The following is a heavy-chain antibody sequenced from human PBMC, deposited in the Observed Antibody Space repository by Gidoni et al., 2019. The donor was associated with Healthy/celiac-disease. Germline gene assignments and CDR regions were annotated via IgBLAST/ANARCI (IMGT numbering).Heavy chain of an antibody. J-gene: IGHJ4*02. Sequence: SGFTFSSYSMNWVRQAPGKGLEWVSSISSSSSYIYYAASVKGRFTISRDNAKNSLYLQMNSLRAEDTAVYYCARDKNHGARDYWGQGTLVTVSS. V-gene: IGHV3-21*01. D-gene: IGHD4-17*01. CDR2: ISSSSSYI. CDR3: ARDKNHGARDY. CDR1: GFTFSSYS.